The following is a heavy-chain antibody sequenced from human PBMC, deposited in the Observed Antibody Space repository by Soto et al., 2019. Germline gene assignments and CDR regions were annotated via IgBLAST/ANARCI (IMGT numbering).Heavy chain of an antibody. CDR1: GFSLSNARMG. CDR3: ARMIAAAGSENTGYYYGMDV. V-gene: IGHV2-26*01. D-gene: IGHD6-13*01. J-gene: IGHJ6*02. Sequence: QVTLKESGPVLVKPTETLTLTCTVSGFSLSNARMGVSWIRQPPGKALEWLAHIFSNDEKSYSTSLKSRLTISKDTSXXQXVXXMTNMDPVDTATYYCARMIAAAGSENTGYYYGMDVWGQGTTVTVSS. CDR2: IFSNDEK.